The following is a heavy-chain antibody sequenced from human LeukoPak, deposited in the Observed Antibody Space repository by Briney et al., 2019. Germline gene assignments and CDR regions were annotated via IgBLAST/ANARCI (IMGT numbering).Heavy chain of an antibody. V-gene: IGHV4-39*01. Sequence: SETLSLTCTVSGGSISSSSYYWGWIRQPPGKGLEWIGSIYYSGSTYYNPSLKSRVTISVDTSKNQFSLKLSSVTAADTAVYYCARLDYDFWSGFNWFDPWGQGTLVTASS. CDR2: IYYSGST. J-gene: IGHJ5*02. D-gene: IGHD3-3*01. CDR3: ARLDYDFWSGFNWFDP. CDR1: GGSISSSSYY.